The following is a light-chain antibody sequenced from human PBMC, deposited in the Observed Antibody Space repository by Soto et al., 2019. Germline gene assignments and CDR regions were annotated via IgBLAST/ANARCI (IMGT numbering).Light chain of an antibody. CDR1: SSDVGGYNY. J-gene: IGLJ1*01. CDR2: EVN. Sequence: QSALTQPPSASGSPGQSVAISCTGTSSDVGGYNYVSWYQQHPGKALKLMIYEVNKRPSGVPDRFSGSKSGNTASLTGSGLQAEDEADSYCSSYAGSSNVFGTGTKVTVL. CDR3: SSYAGSSNV. V-gene: IGLV2-8*01.